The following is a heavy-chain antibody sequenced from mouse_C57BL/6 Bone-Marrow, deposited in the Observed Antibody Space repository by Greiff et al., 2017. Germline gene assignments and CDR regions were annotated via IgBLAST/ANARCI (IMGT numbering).Heavy chain of an antibody. CDR2: ISNLAYSI. V-gene: IGHV5-15*01. Sequence: EVKLMESGGGLVQPGGSLKLSCAASGFTFSDYGMAWVRQGPRQGPEWVAFISNLAYSIYYADTVTGRFTISRENAKNTLYLEMSSLRSEDTAMYYCARHLFMDYWGQGTSVTVSS. CDR1: GFTFSDYG. D-gene: IGHD2-3*01. CDR3: ARHLFMDY. J-gene: IGHJ4*01.